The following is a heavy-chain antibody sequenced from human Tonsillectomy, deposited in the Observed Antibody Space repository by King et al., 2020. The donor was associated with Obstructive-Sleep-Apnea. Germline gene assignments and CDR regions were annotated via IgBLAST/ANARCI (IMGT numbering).Heavy chain of an antibody. CDR3: ARDLRFLEWLLKGGWFDP. CDR1: GGSFSGYY. Sequence: VQLQQWGAGLLKPSETLSLTCAVYGGSFSGYYWSWIRQPPGKGLEWIGEINHSGSTNYNPSLKSRVTISVDTSKNQFSLKLSSVTAADTAVYYWARDLRFLEWLLKGGWFDPWGQGTLVTVSS. V-gene: IGHV4-34*01. J-gene: IGHJ5*02. D-gene: IGHD3-3*01. CDR2: INHSGST.